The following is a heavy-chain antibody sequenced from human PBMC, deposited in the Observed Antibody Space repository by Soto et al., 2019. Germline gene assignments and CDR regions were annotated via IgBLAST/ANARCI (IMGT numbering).Heavy chain of an antibody. CDR3: AKSRYSDSSGDFYDY. V-gene: IGHV3-23*01. CDR2: IGGSGRTT. D-gene: IGHD3-22*01. Sequence: VGSLRLSCAASAFTFNNYAMSWVRQAPGKGLEWVSGIGGSGRTTYYADSVKGRFTISRDNSNNTLFLQMNSLRAEDTAVYYCAKSRYSDSSGDFYDYWGQGTLVTVSS. CDR1: AFTFNNYA. J-gene: IGHJ4*02.